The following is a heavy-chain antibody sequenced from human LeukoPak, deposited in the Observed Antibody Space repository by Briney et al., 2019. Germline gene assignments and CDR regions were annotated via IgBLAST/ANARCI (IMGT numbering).Heavy chain of an antibody. D-gene: IGHD3-10*01. V-gene: IGHV4-38-2*02. CDR2: IYHSGST. CDR1: GYSISSGYY. Sequence: SETLSLTCTVSGYSISSGYYWGWIRQPPGKGLEWVGSIYHSGSTYYNPSLKSRVTISVGKSKNQFSLKLSSVTAADTAVYYCARFPPRGVLLWFGEPRGAFDIWGQGTMVTVSS. J-gene: IGHJ3*02. CDR3: ARFPPRGVLLWFGEPRGAFDI.